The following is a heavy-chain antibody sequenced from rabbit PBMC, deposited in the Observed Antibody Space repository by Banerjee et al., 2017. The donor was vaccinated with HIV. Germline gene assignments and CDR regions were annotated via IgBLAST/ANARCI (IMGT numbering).Heavy chain of an antibody. CDR3: ARHASSNTGYPYYFKW. Sequence: QEQLVESGGGLVKPGASLTLTCTASGFSFSSRDYMCWVRQAPGKGLEWIGYIYTGSGSAYYASWAKGRFTISKTSSTTVTLQMTSLTAADTATYFCARHASSNTGYPYYFKWWGQGTLVTVS. D-gene: IGHD1-1*01. V-gene: IGHV1S45*01. CDR2: IYTGSGSA. CDR1: GFSFSSRDY. J-gene: IGHJ6*01.